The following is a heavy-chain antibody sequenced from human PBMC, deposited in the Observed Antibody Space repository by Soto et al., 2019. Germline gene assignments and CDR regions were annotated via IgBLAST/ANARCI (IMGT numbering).Heavy chain of an antibody. CDR3: ARDWSYALDY. V-gene: IGHV3-74*01. D-gene: IGHD3-16*01. J-gene: IGHJ4*02. CDR1: GFTFSSSW. CDR2: INSDGTDT. Sequence: GGSLRLSCAASGFTFSSSWMHWVRQAPGKGLVWVSHINSDGTDTNYADSVKGRFTISRDNAKNTVYLQMNSLRDEDTAVYYCARDWSYALDYWGQGRLVTVSS.